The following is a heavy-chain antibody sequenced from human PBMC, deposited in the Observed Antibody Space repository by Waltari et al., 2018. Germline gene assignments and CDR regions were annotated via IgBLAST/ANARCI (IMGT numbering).Heavy chain of an antibody. CDR1: GYTFTSYD. CDR3: ARGTRGTVTPYSYYYYYYMDV. V-gene: IGHV1-8*03. Sequence: QVQLVQSGAEVKKPGASVKVSCKASGYTFTSYDINWVRQATGQGLEWMGWMNPNSGNTGYAQKFQGRVTITRNTSISTAYMELSSLRSEDTAVYYCARGTRGTVTPYSYYYYYYMDVWGKGTTVTISS. CDR2: MNPNSGNT. J-gene: IGHJ6*03. D-gene: IGHD4-4*01.